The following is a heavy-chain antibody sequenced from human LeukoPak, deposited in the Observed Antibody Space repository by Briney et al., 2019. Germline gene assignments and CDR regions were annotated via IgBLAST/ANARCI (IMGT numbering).Heavy chain of an antibody. CDR1: GFSFKDSN. Sequence: GGSLRLSCAASGFSFKDSNMHWVRQAPGKGLEWVSFIRYDGSEKYYADSVKGRFTISRDNSKHTVYLQMNSLRPEDTAIYYCARMVRNQGDYWGQGTLVTVSS. D-gene: IGHD3-10*01. J-gene: IGHJ4*02. CDR2: IRYDGSEK. CDR3: ARMVRNQGDY. V-gene: IGHV3-30*02.